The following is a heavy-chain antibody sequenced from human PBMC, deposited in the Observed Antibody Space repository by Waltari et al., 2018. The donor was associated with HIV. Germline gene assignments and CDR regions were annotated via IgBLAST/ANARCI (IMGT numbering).Heavy chain of an antibody. D-gene: IGHD6-19*01. CDR3: AHEAAVSAGPLDS. J-gene: IGHJ4*02. Sequence: EVHLAESGGGLVQPGESLTISCVVSGLPGSASALTWVRQAPGKGLQWVSSIGGSDNSTHYADSVRDRFFISRDDSQNTLSLQMHSLTINDTAVYFCAHEAAVSAGPLDSWGQGIIVIVSS. V-gene: IGHV3-23*04. CDR2: IGGSDNST. CDR1: GLPGSASA.